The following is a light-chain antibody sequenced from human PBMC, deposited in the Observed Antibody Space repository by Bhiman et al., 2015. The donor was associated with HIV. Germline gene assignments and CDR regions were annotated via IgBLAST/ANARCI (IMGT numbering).Light chain of an antibody. CDR2: KNN. J-gene: IGLJ1*01. V-gene: IGLV1-47*01. CDR1: SSNVGRNY. CDR3: QSFDSSLTGPV. Sequence: QPVLTQTPSASGAPGQGVTISCSGSSSNVGRNYVYWYQQLPGTTPKLLIYKNNQRPSGVPDRFSGSKTGTSASLVITGLQAEDEADYYCQSFDSSLTGPVFGSGTKVTVL.